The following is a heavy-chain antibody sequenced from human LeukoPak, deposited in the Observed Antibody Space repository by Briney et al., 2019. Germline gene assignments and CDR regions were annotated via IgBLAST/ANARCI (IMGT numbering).Heavy chain of an antibody. D-gene: IGHD6-19*01. V-gene: IGHV3-21*04. Sequence: GGSLRLSCAASGFTFSSYSMNWVRQAPGKGLEWVSSISSSSSYIYYADSVKGRFTISRDNSKNTLYLQMNSLRAEDTAVYYCAKDGVSSGWLDWGQGTLVTVSS. J-gene: IGHJ4*02. CDR3: AKDGVSSGWLD. CDR2: ISSSSSYI. CDR1: GFTFSSYS.